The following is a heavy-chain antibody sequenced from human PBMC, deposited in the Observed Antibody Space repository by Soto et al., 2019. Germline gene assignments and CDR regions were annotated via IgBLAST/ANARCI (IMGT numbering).Heavy chain of an antibody. D-gene: IGHD3-22*01. Sequence: QVQLVESGGGVVQPGRSLRLSCAASGFTFSNYAMHWVRQAPGKGLEWVAVISDDGNSEYYADSVMGRFTTSRDNSKNTLYLQMNSLRPEDTAVYYCARGLVVVISRDYFDPWGQGTLVTVSS. J-gene: IGHJ5*02. CDR2: ISDDGNSE. V-gene: IGHV3-30-3*01. CDR1: GFTFSNYA. CDR3: ARGLVVVISRDYFDP.